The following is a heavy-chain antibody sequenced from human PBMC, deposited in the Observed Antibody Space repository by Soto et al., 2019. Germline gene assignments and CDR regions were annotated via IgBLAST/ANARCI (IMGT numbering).Heavy chain of an antibody. CDR2: ISSSGSTI. CDR1: GFTFSDYY. J-gene: IGHJ3*02. CDR3: ARVKGMATITDAFDI. V-gene: IGHV3-11*01. Sequence: GGSLRLSCAASGFTFSDYYMSWIRQAPGKGLEWVSYISSSGSTIYYADSVKGRFTISRDNAKNSLYLQMNSLRAEDTAVYYCARVKGMATITDAFDIWGQGTMVTVSS. D-gene: IGHD5-12*01.